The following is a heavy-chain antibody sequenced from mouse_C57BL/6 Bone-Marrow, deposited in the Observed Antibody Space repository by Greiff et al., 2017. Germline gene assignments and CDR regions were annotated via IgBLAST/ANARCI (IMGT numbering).Heavy chain of an antibody. Sequence: EVKLMESGGGLVKPGGSLKLSCAASGFTFSSYAMSWVRQTPEKRLEWVATISDGGSYTYYPDNVKGRFTISRDNAKNNLYLQMSHLKSKDTAMYYCARPHYYGSSYFYAMDYWGQGTSVTVSS. CDR1: GFTFSSYA. D-gene: IGHD1-1*01. V-gene: IGHV5-4*03. CDR3: ARPHYYGSSYFYAMDY. CDR2: ISDGGSYT. J-gene: IGHJ4*01.